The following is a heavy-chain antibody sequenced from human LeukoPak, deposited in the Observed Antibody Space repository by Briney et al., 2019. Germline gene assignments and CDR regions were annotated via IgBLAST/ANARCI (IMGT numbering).Heavy chain of an antibody. J-gene: IGHJ4*02. Sequence: GGSLRLSCAASGFTFSNRWMSWVRQAPGKGLEWVANIKQDGSEKNYVDSVKGRFIISRDNAKNSLYLQMNTLRADDTAVYYCARDGFGTGSNWGQGTLVTVSS. CDR1: GFTFSNRW. CDR2: IKQDGSEK. CDR3: ARDGFGTGSN. V-gene: IGHV3-7*03. D-gene: IGHD3-16*01.